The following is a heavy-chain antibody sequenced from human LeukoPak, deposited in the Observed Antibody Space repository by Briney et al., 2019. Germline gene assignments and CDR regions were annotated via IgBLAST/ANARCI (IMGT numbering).Heavy chain of an antibody. CDR1: GFTFDDYA. D-gene: IGHD2/OR15-2a*01. V-gene: IGHV3-9*01. CDR2: ISWNSGSI. CDR3: ATFVDAFDI. Sequence: PGRSLRLSCAASGFTFDDYAMHWVRQAPGKGLEWVSGISWNSGSIGYADSVKGRFTISRDNSKNTLYLQMNSLRAEDTAVYYCATFVDAFDIWGQGTMVTVSS. J-gene: IGHJ3*02.